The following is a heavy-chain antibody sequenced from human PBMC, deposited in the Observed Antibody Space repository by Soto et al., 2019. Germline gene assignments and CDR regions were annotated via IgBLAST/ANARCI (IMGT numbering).Heavy chain of an antibody. CDR1: GYTFTSYY. J-gene: IGHJ6*02. Sequence: ASVKVSCKASGYTFTSYYMHWVRQAPGQGLEWMGIINPSGGSTSYAQKFQGRVTMTRDTSTSTVYMELSSLRSEDTAVYYCARDYGYSYGYYYGMDVWGQGTTVTVSS. CDR3: ARDYGYSYGYYYGMDV. CDR2: INPSGGST. D-gene: IGHD5-18*01. V-gene: IGHV1-46*01.